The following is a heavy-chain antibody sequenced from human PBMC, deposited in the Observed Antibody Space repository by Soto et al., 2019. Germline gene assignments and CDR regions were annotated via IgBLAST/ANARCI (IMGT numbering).Heavy chain of an antibody. CDR2: MNPRSGGT. J-gene: IGHJ4*02. D-gene: IGHD3-22*01. CDR3: ARQIYDSDSGPNFQYYFDS. CDR1: GYTFTNYY. V-gene: IGHV1-2*02. Sequence: ASVKVSCKASGYTFTNYYMHWVRQAPGQGLEWMGWMNPRSGGTKYAQAFQDRGTMTRDASISTAYMEVTSLRHGDTAVYFCARQIYDSDSGPNFQYYFDSWGQGTLVTVSS.